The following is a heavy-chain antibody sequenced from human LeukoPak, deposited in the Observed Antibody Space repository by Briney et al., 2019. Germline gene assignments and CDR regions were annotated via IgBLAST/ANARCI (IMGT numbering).Heavy chain of an antibody. CDR2: ISGSGGST. CDR1: GFTFSSHA. V-gene: IGHV3-23*01. Sequence: GGSLRLSCAASGFTFSSHAMSWVRQAPGKGLEWVSAISGSGGSTYYADSVKGRFTISRDNSKNTLYLQMNSLRAEDTAVYYCAKNWIQLWSFNAFDIWGQGTMVTVSS. CDR3: AKNWIQLWSFNAFDI. D-gene: IGHD5-18*01. J-gene: IGHJ3*02.